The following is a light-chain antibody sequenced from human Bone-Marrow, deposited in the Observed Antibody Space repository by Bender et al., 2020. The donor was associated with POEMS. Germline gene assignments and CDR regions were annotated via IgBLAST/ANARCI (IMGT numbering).Light chain of an antibody. J-gene: IGLJ3*02. V-gene: IGLV2-14*01. CDR2: DVT. CDR3: QSFDTSLSGWV. CDR1: SSDVGGYDY. Sequence: QSALTQPASVSGSPGRSITISCTGTSSDVGGYDYVSWYQQHPGRAPKLLIYDVTKRPSGVPHRFSGSKSGNTASLAITGLQAEDEADYYCQSFDTSLSGWVFGAGTKLTV.